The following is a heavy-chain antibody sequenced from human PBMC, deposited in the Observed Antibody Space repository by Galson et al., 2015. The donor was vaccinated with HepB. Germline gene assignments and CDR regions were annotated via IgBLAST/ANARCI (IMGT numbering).Heavy chain of an antibody. J-gene: IGHJ4*02. V-gene: IGHV3-33*08. CDR1: GFTFSSYG. D-gene: IGHD3-10*01. CDR2: IWYDGSNK. CDR3: ARVYGSGSYYNFLSDY. Sequence: SLRLSCAASGFTFSSYGMHWVRQAPGKGLEWVAVIWYDGSNKYYADSVKGRFTISRDNSKNTLYLQMNSLRAEDTAVYYCARVYGSGSYYNFLSDYWGQGTLVTVSS.